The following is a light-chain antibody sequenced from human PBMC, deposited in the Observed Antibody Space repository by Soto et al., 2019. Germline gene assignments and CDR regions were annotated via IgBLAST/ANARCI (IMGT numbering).Light chain of an antibody. J-gene: IGKJ2*01. Sequence: EVVMTQSPATLSVSPGETATLSCRATQSVSSNLAWYQQKPGQAPRLLIYAASTRATGIPARFTGSGSGTEITLTISSLQSEDFAVYYCQQYINWPRTFGQGTKLEIK. CDR2: AAS. V-gene: IGKV3-15*01. CDR1: QSVSSN. CDR3: QQYINWPRT.